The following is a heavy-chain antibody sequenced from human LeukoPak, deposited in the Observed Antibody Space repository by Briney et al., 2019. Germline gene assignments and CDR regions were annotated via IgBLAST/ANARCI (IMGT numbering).Heavy chain of an antibody. CDR2: ISPNGGTK. Sequence: GGSLRLSCAASGFSFSDYEMNWVRQSPAKGLEWVANISPNGGTKYYAGSVKGRFTISRENAKNSLYLQMNSLRAEATGVYFCSKLAVASADSWGQGTLVTVSS. V-gene: IGHV3-48*03. CDR3: SKLAVASADS. CDR1: GFSFSDYE. J-gene: IGHJ4*02. D-gene: IGHD6-19*01.